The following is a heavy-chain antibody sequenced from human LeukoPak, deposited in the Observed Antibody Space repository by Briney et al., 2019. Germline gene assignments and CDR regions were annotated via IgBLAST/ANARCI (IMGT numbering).Heavy chain of an antibody. CDR3: ATTSSSGAFDI. J-gene: IGHJ3*02. Sequence: PGGSLRLSCAASGFTFDDYAMHWVRQAPGKGLEWVSLISWDGGSTYYADSVKGRFTISRDNSKNSLYLQMNSLRAEDTAVYYCATTSSSGAFDIWGQGTMVTVSS. D-gene: IGHD6-6*01. V-gene: IGHV3-43D*03. CDR2: ISWDGGST. CDR1: GFTFDDYA.